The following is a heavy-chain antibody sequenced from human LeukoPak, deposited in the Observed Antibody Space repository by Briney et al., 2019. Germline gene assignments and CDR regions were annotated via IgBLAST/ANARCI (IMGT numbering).Heavy chain of an antibody. V-gene: IGHV3-33*01. Sequence: PGGSLRLSCEASGFTFRNYGMHWVRQAPGKGLEWVAVIWYDGTKTYYVDSVKGRFTISRDNSKNTMYLQVNSLRAEDTAIYYCARGGGGHTRPLFDYWGQGILVTVSS. CDR1: GFTFRNYG. D-gene: IGHD2-2*01. CDR3: ARGGGGHTRPLFDY. J-gene: IGHJ4*02. CDR2: IWYDGTKT.